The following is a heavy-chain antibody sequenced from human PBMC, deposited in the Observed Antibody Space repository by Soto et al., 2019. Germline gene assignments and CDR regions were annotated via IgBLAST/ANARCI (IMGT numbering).Heavy chain of an antibody. V-gene: IGHV5-51*01. CDR2: IFPGDSDT. Sequence: PGESLKISCKGSGYNFANYWIGWVRQMPGKGLEWMGMIFPGDSDTKNSPSLQGQITMSVDKSDSSAYLQWRSLKASDTAMYCCAAGYTTGPDAFDIWGQGTMVTVSS. D-gene: IGHD6-13*01. CDR1: GYNFANYW. J-gene: IGHJ3*02. CDR3: AAGYTTGPDAFDI.